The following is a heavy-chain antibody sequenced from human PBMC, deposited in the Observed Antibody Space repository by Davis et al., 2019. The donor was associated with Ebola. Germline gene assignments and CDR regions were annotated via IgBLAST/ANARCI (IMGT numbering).Heavy chain of an antibody. V-gene: IGHV4-59*08. CDR1: GGSISSHY. J-gene: IGHJ6*03. Sequence: PSETLSLTCTVSGGSISSHYWSWIRQPPGRGLEWIGYIYYSGSTNYNPSLKSRVTISVDTSKNQFSLKLSSVTAADTAVYYCARHITIWGDYYYYMDVWGKGTTVTVSS. CDR2: IYYSGST. D-gene: IGHD3-3*01. CDR3: ARHITIWGDYYYYMDV.